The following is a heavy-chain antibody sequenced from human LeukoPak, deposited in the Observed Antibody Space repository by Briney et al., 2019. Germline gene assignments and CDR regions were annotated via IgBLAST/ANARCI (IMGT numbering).Heavy chain of an antibody. CDR2: ISSSSSYI. J-gene: IGHJ4*02. D-gene: IGHD2/OR15-2a*01. CDR3: AKVGGKIAL. CDR1: GFTFSSYE. V-gene: IGHV3-21*04. Sequence: GGSLRLSCAASGFTFSSYEMNWVRQAPGKGLEWVSSISSSSSYIYYADSVKGRFSISRDNAKNSLYVQMNSLRAEDTATYYCAKVGGKIALWGQGTLVTVSS.